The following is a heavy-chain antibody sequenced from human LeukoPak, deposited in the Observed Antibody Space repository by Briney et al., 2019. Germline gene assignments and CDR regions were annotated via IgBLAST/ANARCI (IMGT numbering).Heavy chain of an antibody. Sequence: SETLSLTCAVSGGSISSSNLWSLVRQPPGRVLEGIGEFYHSGSTNYNPSLKSRVTISVDKSKNQFSLKLSSVTAADTAVYYCASRVRIQLWINALDYWGQGTLVTVSS. V-gene: IGHV4-4*02. CDR1: GGSISSSNL. CDR2: FYHSGST. CDR3: ASRVRIQLWINALDY. J-gene: IGHJ4*02. D-gene: IGHD5-18*01.